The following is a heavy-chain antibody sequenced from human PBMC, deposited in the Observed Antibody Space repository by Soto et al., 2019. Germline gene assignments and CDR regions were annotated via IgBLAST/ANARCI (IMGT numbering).Heavy chain of an antibody. Sequence: ASVKVSCKASGYDFSSFDINWVRQAPGQGLEWMGWMNPNSGNTGYAQRFQGRVSMTRNTSISTAYMEVSSLRSEDTAVYYCARARICGYSYCEPRGSLDYWGRGTLVTVSS. D-gene: IGHD5-18*01. J-gene: IGHJ4*02. CDR3: ARARICGYSYCEPRGSLDY. CDR1: GYDFSSFD. V-gene: IGHV1-8*01. CDR2: MNPNSGNT.